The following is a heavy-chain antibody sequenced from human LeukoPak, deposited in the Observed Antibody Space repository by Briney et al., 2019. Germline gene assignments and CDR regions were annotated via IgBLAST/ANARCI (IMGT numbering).Heavy chain of an antibody. CDR3: AKSPITIFGVANYYFDY. J-gene: IGHJ4*02. V-gene: IGHV3-23*01. CDR2: ISGSGGST. D-gene: IGHD3-3*01. CDR1: GFTFSSYA. Sequence: GGSLRLSCAASGFTFSSYAMSWVRQAPGKGLEWVSAISGSGGSTYYADSVKGRFTISRDNSKNTLYLQMNSLRAEDTAVYHCAKSPITIFGVANYYFDYWGQGTLVTVSS.